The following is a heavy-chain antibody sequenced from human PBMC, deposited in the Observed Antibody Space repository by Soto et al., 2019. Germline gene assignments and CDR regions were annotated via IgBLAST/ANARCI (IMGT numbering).Heavy chain of an antibody. J-gene: IGHJ3*02. Sequence: EVQLVESGGGLAKPGGSLRLSCTASGFTFSNAWMNWVRQAPGKGLEWVGHIKSTTGGGTTDYTAPVKGRFTISRDDSKDTLYLQMNSLKTEDTAVYYCTTYYELGCGAFDIWGQGTMVTVSS. CDR2: IKSTTGGGTT. D-gene: IGHD3-22*01. V-gene: IGHV3-15*07. CDR1: GFTFSNAW. CDR3: TTYYELGCGAFDI.